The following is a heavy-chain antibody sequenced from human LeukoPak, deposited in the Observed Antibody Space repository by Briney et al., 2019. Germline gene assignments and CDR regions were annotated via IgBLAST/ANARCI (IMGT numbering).Heavy chain of an antibody. CDR1: GFTFSSYG. CDR3: AKDLRSGYFYYMDV. V-gene: IGHV3-23*01. Sequence: GGSLRLSCAASGFTFSSYGMSWVRQAPGKGLEWVSIISGSGVSTYYADSVKGRFTISRDNSKNTLYLQMNSLRAEDSAVYYCAKDLRSGYFYYMDVWGKGTTVTVSS. J-gene: IGHJ6*03. D-gene: IGHD3-3*01. CDR2: ISGSGVST.